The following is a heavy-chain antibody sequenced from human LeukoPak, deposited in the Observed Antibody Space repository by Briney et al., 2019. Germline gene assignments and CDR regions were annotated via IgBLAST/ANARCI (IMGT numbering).Heavy chain of an antibody. CDR2: IYPSGGT. Sequence: SETLSLTCTVSGGSISSYYWSWIRQPAGKGLEWIGRIYPSGGTNYNPSLKSRVTMSVDTSKNQFSLKLSSVTAADTAVYYCARAGYCSSTSCDSSYYYYGMDGWGQGTTLTVSS. V-gene: IGHV4-4*07. J-gene: IGHJ6*02. CDR1: GGSISSYY. D-gene: IGHD2-2*02. CDR3: ARAGYCSSTSCDSSYYYYGMDG.